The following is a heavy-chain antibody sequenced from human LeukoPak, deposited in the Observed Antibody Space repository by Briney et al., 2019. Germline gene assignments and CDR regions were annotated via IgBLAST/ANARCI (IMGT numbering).Heavy chain of an antibody. J-gene: IGHJ5*02. D-gene: IGHD1-7*01. Sequence: SSETLSLTCTVSGGSISSSSYYWGWIRQPPGKGLEWIGSIYYSGSTYYNPSLKSRVTISVDTSKNQFSLKLSSVTAADTAVYYCARASNWNYSFDSFLTNVRLINWFDPWGQGTLVTVSS. CDR3: ARASNWNYSFDSFLTNVRLINWFDP. CDR2: IYYSGST. CDR1: GGSISSSSYY. V-gene: IGHV4-39*07.